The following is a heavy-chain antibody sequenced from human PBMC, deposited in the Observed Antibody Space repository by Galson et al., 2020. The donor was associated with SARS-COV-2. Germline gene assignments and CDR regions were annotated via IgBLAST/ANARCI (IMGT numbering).Heavy chain of an antibody. J-gene: IGHJ5*02. CDR3: ARDRNYYGSGSQRGYWFDP. D-gene: IGHD3-10*01. CDR2: IYYSGST. V-gene: IGHV4-59*01. CDR1: GGSISSYY. Sequence: SETLSLTCTVSGGSISSYYWSWIRQPPGKGLEWIGYIYYSGSTNYNPSLKSRVTISVDTSKNQFSLKLSSVTAADTAVYYCARDRNYYGSGSQRGYWFDPWGQGTLVTVSS.